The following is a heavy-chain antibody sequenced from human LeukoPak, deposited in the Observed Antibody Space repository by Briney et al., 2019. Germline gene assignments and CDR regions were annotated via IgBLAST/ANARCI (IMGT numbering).Heavy chain of an antibody. D-gene: IGHD3-10*01. J-gene: IGHJ4*02. Sequence: ASVKVSCKASGYTFTSYAMNWVRQAPGQGLEWMGWINTNTGNPTYAQGFTGRFVFSLDTSVNTAYLEINSLKPEDTAFYYCARGGPGPTRGPLDYWGQGTLVTVSS. V-gene: IGHV7-4-1*02. CDR1: GYTFTSYA. CDR3: ARGGPGPTRGPLDY. CDR2: INTNTGNP.